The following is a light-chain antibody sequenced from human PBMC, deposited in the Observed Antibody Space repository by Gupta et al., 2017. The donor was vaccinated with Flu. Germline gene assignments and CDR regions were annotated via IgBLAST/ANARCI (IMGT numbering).Light chain of an antibody. CDR3: QQYGDSPYI. CDR1: QSISSNY. V-gene: IGKV3-20*01. J-gene: IGKJ2*01. Sequence: EIVLTQSPGTLSLSPGERATLSCRASQSISSNYVAWYQQKAGQAPRLLIYGASNRATGIPDRFSGTGSGTDFTLTISRLEPEDFVVYYCQQYGDSPYIFGQRTNLEIK. CDR2: GAS.